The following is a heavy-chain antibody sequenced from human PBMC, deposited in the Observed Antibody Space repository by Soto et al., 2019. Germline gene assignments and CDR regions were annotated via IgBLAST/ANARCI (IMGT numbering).Heavy chain of an antibody. V-gene: IGHV4-31*03. Sequence: SETLSLTYTVSGASVSSGAYYWGWVRQRPGRGLEWIGYIYESGYTYYNTSLKSRLTIPQDRSSNHFSLGLTSVPAADTAVYYCVRALQHTALVCPWFAPWGQGTLVP. CDR3: VRALQHTALVCPWFAP. CDR2: IYESGYT. J-gene: IGHJ5*02. CDR1: GASVSSGAYY. D-gene: IGHD5-18*01.